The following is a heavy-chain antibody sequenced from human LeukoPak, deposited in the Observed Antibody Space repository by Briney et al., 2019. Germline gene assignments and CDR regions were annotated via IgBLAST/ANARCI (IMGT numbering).Heavy chain of an antibody. CDR2: INRSGRA. Sequence: SETLSLTCTVSGGSISSSSYYWSWIRQPPGKGLEWIGDINRSGRAVYNTSLKSRVIISVDTSKDQFSLKVNSVTAADTAVYYCARHKIVITMLGVHRWFDPWGQGTLVTVSS. J-gene: IGHJ5*02. CDR1: GGSISSSSYY. V-gene: IGHV4-39*01. D-gene: IGHD3-3*01. CDR3: ARHKIVITMLGVHRWFDP.